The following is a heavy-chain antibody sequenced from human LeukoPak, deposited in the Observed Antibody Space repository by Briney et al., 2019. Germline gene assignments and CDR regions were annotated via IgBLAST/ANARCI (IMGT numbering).Heavy chain of an antibody. D-gene: IGHD6-13*01. CDR3: AKDKGYSSSWYLFDY. CDR1: GFTFSSYS. Sequence: PGGSLRLSCAASGFTFSSYSMNWVRQAPGKGLEWVSYISSSSSTIYYADSVKGRFTISRDNSKNSLYLQMNSLRAEDTALYYCAKDKGYSSSWYLFDYWGQGTLVTVSS. J-gene: IGHJ4*02. V-gene: IGHV3-48*04. CDR2: ISSSSSTI.